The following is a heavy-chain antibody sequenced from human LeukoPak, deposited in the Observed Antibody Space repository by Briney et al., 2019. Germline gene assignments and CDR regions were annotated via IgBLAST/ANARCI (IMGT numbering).Heavy chain of an antibody. V-gene: IGHV4-4*07. CDR1: GGSISSYY. Sequence: SETLSLTCTVSGGSISSYYWSWIRQAAGKGLEWIGRIYSSGKTNYNPSLKSRVSMSVDTSENQFSLKLSSVTAADTAVYYCARDSPWGLFNYYYGIDVWGQGTTVTVSS. D-gene: IGHD3-16*01. CDR3: ARDSPWGLFNYYYGIDV. CDR2: IYSSGKT. J-gene: IGHJ6*02.